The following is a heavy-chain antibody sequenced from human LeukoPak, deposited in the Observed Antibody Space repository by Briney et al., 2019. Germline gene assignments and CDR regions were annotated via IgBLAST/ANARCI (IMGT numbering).Heavy chain of an antibody. CDR3: ARVGYSYGQAAYYYYYMDV. CDR1: GYTFTGYY. D-gene: IGHD5-18*01. Sequence: ASVKVSCKASGYTFTGYYIHWVRQAPGQGLEWMGWINPNSGGTNYAQRFQGRVTMTRDTSISTAYMELSRLSSDDTAVYYCARVGYSYGQAAYYYYYMDVWGKGTTVTVSS. CDR2: INPNSGGT. V-gene: IGHV1-2*02. J-gene: IGHJ6*03.